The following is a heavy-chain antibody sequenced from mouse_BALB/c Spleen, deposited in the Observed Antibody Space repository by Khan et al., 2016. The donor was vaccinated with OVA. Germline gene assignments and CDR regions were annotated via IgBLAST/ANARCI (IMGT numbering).Heavy chain of an antibody. CDR2: ISSDGDST. D-gene: IGHD2-1*01. CDR3: ARSPYGNFAY. V-gene: IGHV5-9-3*01. Sequence: EVELVESGGGLVKPGGSLKLSCAASGFTFSTYAMSWVRQTPEKRLEWVATISSDGDSTYFPDNVTGRFTISRDNAKKNLCLQMTSLRSENSAMYYCARSPYGNFAYWGQGTLVTVSA. CDR1: GFTFSTYA. J-gene: IGHJ3*01.